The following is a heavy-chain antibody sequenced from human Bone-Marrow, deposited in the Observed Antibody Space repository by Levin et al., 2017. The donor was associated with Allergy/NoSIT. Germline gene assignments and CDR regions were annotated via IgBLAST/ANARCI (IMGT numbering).Heavy chain of an antibody. CDR2: INPSGGRA. CDR3: ARDPTGSDFYDY. J-gene: IGHJ4*02. CDR1: GYSFTNYC. Sequence: ASVKVSCKASGYSFTNYCMHWVRQAPGQELEWMGIINPSGGRATYAQKFQGRVTMTSDTSASTVYMELSSLRSEDTALYYCARDPTGSDFYDYWGQGTLVTVSS. D-gene: IGHD3/OR15-3a*01. V-gene: IGHV1-46*01.